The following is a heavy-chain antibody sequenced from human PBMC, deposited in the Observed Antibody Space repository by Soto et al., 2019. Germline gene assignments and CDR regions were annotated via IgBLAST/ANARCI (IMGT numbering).Heavy chain of an antibody. Sequence: TSETLSLTCAVYGGPFSGYYWSWIRQPPGKGLEWIGEINHSGSTNYNPSLKSRVTISVDTSKNQFSLKLSSVTAADTAVYYCARIERDSSGHYYFDYWGQGTLVTVSS. D-gene: IGHD3-22*01. V-gene: IGHV4-34*01. CDR3: ARIERDSSGHYYFDY. CDR1: GGPFSGYY. J-gene: IGHJ4*02. CDR2: INHSGST.